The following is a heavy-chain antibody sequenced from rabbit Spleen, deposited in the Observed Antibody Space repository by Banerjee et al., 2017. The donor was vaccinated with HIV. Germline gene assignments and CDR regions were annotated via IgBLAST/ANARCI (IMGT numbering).Heavy chain of an antibody. V-gene: IGHV1S45*01. D-gene: IGHD4-1*01. CDR3: ARDLAGVIGWNFSL. J-gene: IGHJ4*01. CDR2: IDVVVSGRA. CDR1: GLDFSSSYW. Sequence: QERLVEYGGDLVKPGASLTLTCKASGLDFSSSYWICWVRQAPGKGLEWIACIDVVVSGRAYYASWAKGRFTISKTSSTTVTLQMTSLTAADTATYFCARDLAGVIGWNFSLWGPGTLVTVS.